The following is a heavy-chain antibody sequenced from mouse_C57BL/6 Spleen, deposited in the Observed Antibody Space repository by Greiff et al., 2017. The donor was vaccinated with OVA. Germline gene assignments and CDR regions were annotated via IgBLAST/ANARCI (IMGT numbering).Heavy chain of an antibody. CDR3: TRGGLYYGNY. V-gene: IGHV1-15*01. J-gene: IGHJ2*01. Sequence: VQLQQSGAELVRPGASVTLSCKASGYTFTDYEMHWVKQTPVHGLEWIGAIDPETGGTAYNQKFKGKAILTADKSSSTAYMELRSLTSEDSAVYYCTRGGLYYGNYWGQGTTLTVSS. D-gene: IGHD2-1*01. CDR1: GYTFTDYE. CDR2: IDPETGGT.